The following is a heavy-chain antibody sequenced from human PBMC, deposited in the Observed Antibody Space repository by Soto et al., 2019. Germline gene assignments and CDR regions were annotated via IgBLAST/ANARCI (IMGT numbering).Heavy chain of an antibody. J-gene: IGHJ5*02. D-gene: IGHD3-10*01. V-gene: IGHV4-4*02. Sequence: SETLSLTCAVSGGSISSSNWWSWVRQPPGKGLEWIGEIYHSGSTNYNPSLKSRVTISVDKSKNQFSLKLSSATAADTAVYYCASSLVGFGELLYNWFDPWGQGTLVTVAS. CDR2: IYHSGST. CDR3: ASSLVGFGELLYNWFDP. CDR1: GGSISSSNW.